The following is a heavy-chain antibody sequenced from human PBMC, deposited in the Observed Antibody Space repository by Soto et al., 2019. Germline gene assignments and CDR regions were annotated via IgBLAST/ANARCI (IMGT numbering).Heavy chain of an antibody. CDR3: ARGLGPRTWSGPYGTWFDP. CDR2: INHSGST. J-gene: IGHJ5*02. V-gene: IGHV4-34*01. CDR1: GGSFSGYY. D-gene: IGHD3-3*01. Sequence: NPSETLSLTCAVYGGSFSGYYWSWIRQPPGKGLEWIGEINHSGSTNYNPSLKSRVTISVDTSKNQFSLKLSSVTAADTAVYYCARGLGPRTWSGPYGTWFDPWGQGTMVTVYS.